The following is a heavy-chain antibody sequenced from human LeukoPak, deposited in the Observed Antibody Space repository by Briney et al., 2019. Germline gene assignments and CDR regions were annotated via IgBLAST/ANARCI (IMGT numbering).Heavy chain of an antibody. CDR2: IIPIFGTA. CDR1: GGTFSSYA. V-gene: IGHV1-69*13. Sequence: SVKVSCKASGGTFSSYAISWVRQAPGQGLGWMGGIIPIFGTANYAQKFQGRVTITADESTSTAYMELRSLRSDDTAVYYCAGSLGYCTSNVCYLKYWGQGTLVTVSS. D-gene: IGHD2-8*01. CDR3: AGSLGYCTSNVCYLKY. J-gene: IGHJ4*02.